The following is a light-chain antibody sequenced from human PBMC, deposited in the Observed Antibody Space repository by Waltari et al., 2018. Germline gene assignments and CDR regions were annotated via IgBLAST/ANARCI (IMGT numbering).Light chain of an antibody. Sequence: DVVMTQSPLSLPVTLGQPASISCRSSQSLVYSDGNTYLSWFHQRPGQSPRRLIYKVSNRDSGVPDRFSGSGSRTDVTLKISRVEAEDVGVYYCMQGTHWQWTFGQGTKVEIK. CDR3: MQGTHWQWT. CDR2: KVS. CDR1: QSLVYSDGNTY. V-gene: IGKV2-30*01. J-gene: IGKJ1*01.